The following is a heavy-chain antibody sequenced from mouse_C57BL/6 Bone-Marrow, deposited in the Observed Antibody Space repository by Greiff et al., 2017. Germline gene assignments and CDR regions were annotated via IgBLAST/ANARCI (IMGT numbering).Heavy chain of an antibody. V-gene: IGHV1-53*01. CDR3: ARGGIYYDYDDWYFDV. CDR1: GYTFTSYW. J-gene: IGHJ1*03. D-gene: IGHD2-4*01. Sequence: QVQLQQPGTELVKPGASVKLSCKASGYTFTSYWMHWVKQRPGQGLEWIGNINPSNGGTIYNEKFKSKATLTVDKSSSTAYMQLSSLTSEDSAVYYCARGGIYYDYDDWYFDVWGTGTTVTVSS. CDR2: INPSNGGT.